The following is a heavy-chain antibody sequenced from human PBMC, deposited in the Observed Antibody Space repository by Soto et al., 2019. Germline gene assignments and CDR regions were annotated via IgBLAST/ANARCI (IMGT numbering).Heavy chain of an antibody. V-gene: IGHV1-69*01. CDR1: GGTFSSYA. Sequence: QVQLVQSGAEVKKPGSSVKVSCKASGGTFSSYAISWVRQAPGQGLEWMGGIIPIFGTANYAQKFQGRVTINADESTSTAYMELSSLRSEDTAVYYCARRSSGSIAAPTKRDYYGMDVWGQGTTVTVSS. J-gene: IGHJ6*02. CDR2: IIPIFGTA. D-gene: IGHD6-6*01. CDR3: ARRSSGSIAAPTKRDYYGMDV.